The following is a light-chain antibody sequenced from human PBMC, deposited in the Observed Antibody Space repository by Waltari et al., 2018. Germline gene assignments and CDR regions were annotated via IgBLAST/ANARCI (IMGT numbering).Light chain of an antibody. J-gene: IGLJ3*02. CDR3: QAGDSSNDHRV. V-gene: IGLV3-21*02. CDR1: NLGSNY. CDR2: GDF. Sequence: SLELTQPPSVSAALGQTARITCAGDNLGSNYVNWYQQRPAQAPVEVIFGDFERPSGIPDPVAGCNSGKIGTLTITEVEAGDEADYYCQAGDSSNDHRVFGGGTRLTGL.